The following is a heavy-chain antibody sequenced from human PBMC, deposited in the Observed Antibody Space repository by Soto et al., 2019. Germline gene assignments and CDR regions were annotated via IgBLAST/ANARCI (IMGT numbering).Heavy chain of an antibody. Sequence: SDTLSLTCAVSGGSIRSYYWTWVRQPPGKGLEWIGYIYPNGNTKYNPSLKSRVTISVDTPKNQFSLKVGSVNAADTAVYYCARLYYVSGRPLMDVWGQGTTVTVSS. D-gene: IGHD3-10*01. V-gene: IGHV4-59*07. CDR3: ARLYYVSGRPLMDV. CDR2: IYPNGNT. CDR1: GGSIRSYY. J-gene: IGHJ6*02.